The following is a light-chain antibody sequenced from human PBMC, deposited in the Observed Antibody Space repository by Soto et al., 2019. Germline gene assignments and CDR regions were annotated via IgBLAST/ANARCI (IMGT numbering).Light chain of an antibody. CDR2: GAS. CDR1: QSVYSSY. Sequence: EIVLTQSPGTLSLSPGERATLSCRASQSVYSSYLAWYQHKPGQAPRLLIYGASSRATGIPDRFSGSGSETDFTLTISRLEPEDFAVYYCQQYGSSPWTFGQGTKVEIK. J-gene: IGKJ1*01. V-gene: IGKV3-20*01. CDR3: QQYGSSPWT.